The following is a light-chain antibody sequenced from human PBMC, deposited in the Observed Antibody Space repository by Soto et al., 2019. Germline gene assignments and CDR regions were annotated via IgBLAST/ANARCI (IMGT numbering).Light chain of an antibody. V-gene: IGLV2-14*01. J-gene: IGLJ1*01. Sequence: QSVLTQPASVSGSPGHSITIFCTGTSSDVGGYNYVSWYQRHPGKAPKLMIYDVSNRPSGVSNRFSGSKSGNTASLTISGLQAEDDADYYCSSYTSSSTPYVFGTGTKVTVL. CDR1: SSDVGGYNY. CDR3: SSYTSSSTPYV. CDR2: DVS.